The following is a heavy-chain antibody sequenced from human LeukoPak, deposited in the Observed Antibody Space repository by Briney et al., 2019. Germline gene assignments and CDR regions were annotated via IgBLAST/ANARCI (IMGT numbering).Heavy chain of an antibody. CDR1: GFAFSSFA. D-gene: IGHD4-17*01. Sequence: GGSLRLSCAASGFAFSSFAMSWVRQAPGKGLEWVSAISAGGSITYYADSVKGRFTISRDNSNNTLYLQTNSLRAEDTAVYYCARGPVTRFEIWGQGTMVTVSS. CDR2: ISAGGSIT. J-gene: IGHJ3*02. V-gene: IGHV3-23*01. CDR3: ARGPVTRFEI.